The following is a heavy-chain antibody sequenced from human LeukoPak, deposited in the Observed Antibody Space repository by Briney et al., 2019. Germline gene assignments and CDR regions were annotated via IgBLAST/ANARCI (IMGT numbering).Heavy chain of an antibody. D-gene: IGHD2-15*01. CDR3: ARVRWYCSGCSCYKPSGYYFDY. V-gene: IGHV4-34*01. Sequence: SETLSLTCAVYGEFFSGYYGSWIRQPPGKGLEWIGQFNRSGSTNYNPSRKSRVTISVDTSKGQFSLKLGSVNAADTAVYYCARVRWYCSGCSCYKPSGYYFDYWGQGTLVTVSS. J-gene: IGHJ4*02. CDR2: FNRSGST. CDR1: GEFFSGYY.